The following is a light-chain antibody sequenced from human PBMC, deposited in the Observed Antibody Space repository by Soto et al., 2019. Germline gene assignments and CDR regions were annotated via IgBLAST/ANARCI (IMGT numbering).Light chain of an antibody. CDR3: CSYAGSYTHV. V-gene: IGLV1-40*01. CDR1: SSNIGAGYD. J-gene: IGLJ1*01. Sequence: QSVLAQPPSVSGAPGQKVTISCTGSSSNIGAGYDLHWYQQLPGTAPKLLLYGNSNRPSGVPDRFSGSKSGNTASLTIYGLQAEDEADYYCCSYAGSYTHVFGTGTKGTVL. CDR2: GNS.